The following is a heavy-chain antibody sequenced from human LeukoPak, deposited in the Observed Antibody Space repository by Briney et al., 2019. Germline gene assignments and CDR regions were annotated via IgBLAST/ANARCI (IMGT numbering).Heavy chain of an antibody. CDR1: GFSLSTSGVG. Sequence: SGPTLVNPTQTLTLTCTFSGFSLSTSGVGVGWIRQPPGEALEWLALTYWDDDKRYSPYLKSRLTITKDTSKNQVVLIMTNMDPMDTATYYCARREVKLDYFDFWGQGTLVTVSS. V-gene: IGHV2-5*02. D-gene: IGHD1-1*01. CDR3: ARREVKLDYFDF. CDR2: TYWDDDK. J-gene: IGHJ4*02.